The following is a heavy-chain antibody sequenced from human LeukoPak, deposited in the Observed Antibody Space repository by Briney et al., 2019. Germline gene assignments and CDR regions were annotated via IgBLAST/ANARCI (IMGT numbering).Heavy chain of an antibody. CDR3: ASEIAARLFDY. D-gene: IGHD6-6*01. CDR1: GFTFSSYA. Sequence: GGSLRLSCAASGFTFSSYAMHWVRQAPGKGLEWVAVISYDGSNKYYADSVKGRFTISRDNSKNTLYLQMNSLRAEDTAVYYCASEIAARLFDYWGQGTLVTVSS. CDR2: ISYDGSNK. J-gene: IGHJ4*02. V-gene: IGHV3-30*04.